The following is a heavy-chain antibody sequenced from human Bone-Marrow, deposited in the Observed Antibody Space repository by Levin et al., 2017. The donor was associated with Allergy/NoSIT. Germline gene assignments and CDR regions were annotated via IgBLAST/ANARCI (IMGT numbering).Heavy chain of an antibody. V-gene: IGHV3-30-3*01. Sequence: AGGSLRLSCAASGFTFSSYAMHWVRQAPGKGLEWVAVISYDGSNKYYADSVKGRFTISRDNSKNTLYLQMNSLRAEDTAVYYCARDPSSCSGGSGSCWGQGTLVTVSS. CDR3: ARDPSSCSGGSGSC. CDR2: ISYDGSNK. J-gene: IGHJ4*02. CDR1: GFTFSSYA. D-gene: IGHD2-15*01.